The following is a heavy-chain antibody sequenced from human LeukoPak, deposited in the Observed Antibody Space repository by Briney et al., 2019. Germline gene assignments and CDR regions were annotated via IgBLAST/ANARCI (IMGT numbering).Heavy chain of an antibody. Sequence: GGSLRLSCAASGFTFDEYGMSWVRQAPGKGLEWVSGINWNGGRTGYADSVKGRFTISRDNAKNSLYLQMNSLRAEDTALYYCARDLASSDVWGKGTTVTVPS. CDR3: ARDLASSDV. CDR2: INWNGGRT. D-gene: IGHD3-16*01. V-gene: IGHV3-20*04. J-gene: IGHJ6*04. CDR1: GFTFDEYG.